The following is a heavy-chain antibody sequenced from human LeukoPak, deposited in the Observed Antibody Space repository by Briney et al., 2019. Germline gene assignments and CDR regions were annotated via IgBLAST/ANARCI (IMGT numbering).Heavy chain of an antibody. CDR1: GYTFTSYG. D-gene: IGHD3-9*01. V-gene: IGHV1-18*01. Sequence: ASVKVSCKASGYTFTSYGISWVRQSPGQGLGWMGWISAYNGNTNYAQKLQGRVTMTTDTSTSTACMELRSLRSDDTAVYYCARANFDWSNDAFDIWGQGTMVTVSS. J-gene: IGHJ3*02. CDR2: ISAYNGNT. CDR3: ARANFDWSNDAFDI.